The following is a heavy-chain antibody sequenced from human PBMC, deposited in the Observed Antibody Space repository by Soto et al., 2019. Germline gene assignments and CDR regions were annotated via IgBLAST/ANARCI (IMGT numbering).Heavy chain of an antibody. CDR3: ARFYDSSGYYSGFDP. J-gene: IGHJ5*02. D-gene: IGHD3-22*01. Sequence: ASVKVSCKASGYTFTSYAMHWVRQAPGQRLEWMGWINAGNGNTKYSQKFQGRVTIPRDTSASTAYMELSSLRSEDTAVYYCARFYDSSGYYSGFDPWGQGTLVTVSS. CDR2: INAGNGNT. CDR1: GYTFTSYA. V-gene: IGHV1-3*01.